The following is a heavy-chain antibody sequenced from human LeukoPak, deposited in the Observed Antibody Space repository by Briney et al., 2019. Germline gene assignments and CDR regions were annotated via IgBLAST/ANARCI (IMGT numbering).Heavy chain of an antibody. V-gene: IGHV3-23*01. D-gene: IGHD3-22*01. CDR1: GFTFSNYA. CDR2: ISGSGGST. Sequence: GGSLTLSCATSGFTFSNYARSWVRQPPGKGLEWFSGISGSGGSTYYADSVKGRFTISRDNSKPTLYLQMNSPRAQDTAVYYCAKDRTLIVVVTIDYWGQGTLVTVSS. CDR3: AKDRTLIVVVTIDY. J-gene: IGHJ4*02.